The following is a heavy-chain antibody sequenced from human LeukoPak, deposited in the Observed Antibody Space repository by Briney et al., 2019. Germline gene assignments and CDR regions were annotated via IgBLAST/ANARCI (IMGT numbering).Heavy chain of an antibody. J-gene: IGHJ4*02. D-gene: IGHD1-1*01. Sequence: GGSLRLSCVASGFTFSSHAMCWVRQAPGKGLEWVASIDISGGSTYYEDSVQGRFTISRDNSKNTLYLEMNSLRVGDTALYYCANEVRPNDYWGQGTLVTVSS. CDR1: GFTFSSHA. CDR2: IDISGGST. CDR3: ANEVRPNDY. V-gene: IGHV3-23*01.